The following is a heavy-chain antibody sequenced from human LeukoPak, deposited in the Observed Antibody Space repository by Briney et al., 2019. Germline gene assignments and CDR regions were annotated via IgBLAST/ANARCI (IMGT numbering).Heavy chain of an antibody. Sequence: ASVKVSCKASGYTFTSYAMHWVRQAPGQRLEWMGWINAGNGNTKYSQEFQGRVTITRDTSASTAYMELSSLRSEDMAVYYCARGVRRSRGTMRTYYDILTGYSSYFDYWGQGTLVTVSS. J-gene: IGHJ4*02. D-gene: IGHD3-9*01. V-gene: IGHV1-3*03. CDR1: GYTFTSYA. CDR3: ARGVRRSRGTMRTYYDILTGYSSYFDY. CDR2: INAGNGNT.